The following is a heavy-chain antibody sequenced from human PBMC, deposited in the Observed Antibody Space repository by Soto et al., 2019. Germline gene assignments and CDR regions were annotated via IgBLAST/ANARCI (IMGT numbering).Heavy chain of an antibody. D-gene: IGHD3-3*01. Sequence: ASVKVSCKASGYTFTSYGISWVRQAPGQGLEWMGWISAYNGNTNYAQKLQGRVTMTTDTSTSTAYMELRSLRSDDTAVYYCARVRFLERLRDPYYYSGMDVWGQGTTATV. J-gene: IGHJ6*02. CDR1: GYTFTSYG. V-gene: IGHV1-18*01. CDR2: ISAYNGNT. CDR3: ARVRFLERLRDPYYYSGMDV.